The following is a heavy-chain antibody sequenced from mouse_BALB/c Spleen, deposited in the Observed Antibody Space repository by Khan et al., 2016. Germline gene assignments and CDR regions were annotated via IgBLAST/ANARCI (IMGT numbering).Heavy chain of an antibody. J-gene: IGHJ1*01. CDR3: ASRSVRSFDV. V-gene: IGHV1-77*01. CDR2: IYPGSAGT. Sequence: QVQLQQPGPELVKPGASVMMSCTASGYTFTDNAITWVKQRTGPGLEWIGEIYPGSAGTYYNEKFKAKATLTADKSSNTAYMQLSSLTSEDSAVYFCASRSVRSFDVWGAGTTVTVSS. D-gene: IGHD1-1*01. CDR1: GYTFTDNA.